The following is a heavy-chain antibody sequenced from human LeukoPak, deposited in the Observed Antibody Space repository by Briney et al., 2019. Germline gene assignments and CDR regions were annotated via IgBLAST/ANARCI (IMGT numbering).Heavy chain of an antibody. V-gene: IGHV3-53*01. CDR2: IYSGGTT. D-gene: IGHD4-17*01. CDR3: ARVMDYGLYYFGY. Sequence: GGSLRLSCAASGFTASSNYMTWVRQAPGKGLEWVSVIYSGGTTYYADSVKGRFTISRDNSKNTLYLQMNSLRAEDTAVYYCARVMDYGLYYFGYWGQGTLVTVSS. J-gene: IGHJ4*02. CDR1: GFTASSNY.